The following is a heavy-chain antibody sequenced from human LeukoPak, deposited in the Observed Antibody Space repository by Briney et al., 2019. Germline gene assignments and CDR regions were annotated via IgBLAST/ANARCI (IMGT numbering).Heavy chain of an antibody. CDR1: GGSISSYN. J-gene: IGHJ6*01. CDR3: ARGNPDWGYYYGMDV. V-gene: IGHV4-59*01. Sequence: SETLSLTCTVPGGSISSYNWNWIRQPPGKGLEWIGYIYNSGSTNYNASLKSRVTISVDTSKNQVSLKLSSVTAADTAMYYCARGNPDWGYYYGMDVWGQGTTVTVSS. D-gene: IGHD7-27*01. CDR2: IYNSGST.